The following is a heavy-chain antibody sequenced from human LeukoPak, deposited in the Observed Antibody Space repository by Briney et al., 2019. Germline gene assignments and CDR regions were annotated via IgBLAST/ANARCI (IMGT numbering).Heavy chain of an antibody. CDR1: GFAFRSYA. V-gene: IGHV3-30*15. D-gene: IGHD6-19*01. CDR2: ISDDGSRQ. CDR3: AREQSGDGWSGFDY. J-gene: IGHJ4*02. Sequence: GGSLRLSCAASGFAFRSYAMHWVRQAPGKGLEWVAVISDDGSRQHYADFLEGRITISRDNSKNTVSLQMSSLRTEDTAVYFCAREQSGDGWSGFDYWGQGTLVTVSS.